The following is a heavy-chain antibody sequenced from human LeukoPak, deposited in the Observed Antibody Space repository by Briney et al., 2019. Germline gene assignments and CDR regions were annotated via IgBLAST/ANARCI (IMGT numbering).Heavy chain of an antibody. CDR1: SGSLDSSSYY. CDR2: IFHRGNS. CDR3: ARDQTSKGDAFDI. V-gene: IGHV4-39*07. Sequence: KPSETLSLTCSVSSGSLDSSSYYWGWIRQPPGEGLQWIGNIFHRGNSHYTPSLKSRVTISVDTSKNQFSLKLSSVTAADTAVYYCARDQTSKGDAFDIWGQGTMVTVSS. J-gene: IGHJ3*02.